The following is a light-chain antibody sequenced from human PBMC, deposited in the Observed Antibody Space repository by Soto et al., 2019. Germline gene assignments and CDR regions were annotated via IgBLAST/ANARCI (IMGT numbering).Light chain of an antibody. CDR1: LSVSSSY. V-gene: IGKV3-20*01. CDR3: QQYGSSPTT. J-gene: IGKJ1*01. Sequence: EIVLTQSPGTLSLSPGERATLSCRASLSVSSSYLAWYQQKPGQAPRLLIYGASSRATGIPDRFSGSGSGTDFTLTISRLEPEDFAVYYCQQYGSSPTTVGQGAKVEIK. CDR2: GAS.